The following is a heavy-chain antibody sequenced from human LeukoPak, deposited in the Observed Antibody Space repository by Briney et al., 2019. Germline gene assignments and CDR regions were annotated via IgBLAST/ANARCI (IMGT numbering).Heavy chain of an antibody. J-gene: IGHJ4*02. CDR2: IYHSGST. Sequence: PSETLSLTCAVSGYSISSGYYWGWIRQPPGKGLERIGSIYHSGSTYYNPSLKSRVTISVDTSKNQFSLKLSSVTAADTAVYYCARSTGPSVVAAKAFFDYWGQGTLVTVSS. CDR3: ARSTGPSVVAAKAFFDY. CDR1: GYSISSGYY. V-gene: IGHV4-38-2*01. D-gene: IGHD2-15*01.